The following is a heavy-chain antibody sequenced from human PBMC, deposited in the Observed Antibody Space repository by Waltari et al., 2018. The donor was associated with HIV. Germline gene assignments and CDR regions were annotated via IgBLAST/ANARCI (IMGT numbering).Heavy chain of an antibody. CDR3: ARTASLFDPRYCDS. Sequence: QAQLVQSGAEVKKPGASGKVCCKAYGYNFNSYSSTWVRQVPGQGLEWMGWISGYDDDTNYSLRLQGRVTMTKDTSTNTAYLELTSLKSDDTAMYYCARTASLFDPRYCDSWGQGTLVTVSS. CDR2: ISGYDDDT. CDR1: GYNFNSYS. V-gene: IGHV1-18*04. J-gene: IGHJ4*02.